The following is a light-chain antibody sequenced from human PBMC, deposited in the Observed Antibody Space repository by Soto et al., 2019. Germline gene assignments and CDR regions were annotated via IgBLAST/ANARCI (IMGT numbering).Light chain of an antibody. CDR3: QQYYNCPPLT. CDR1: QSVTPN. CDR2: GAS. Sequence: EIVMTQSPATLSVSPGERAPLSGRPIQSVTPNLAWYQQKPGQAPRLLIYGASARAAGISARFSGSGSGTEFTLTISSLQYEDFAVYYCQQYYNCPPLTFGGGTKVEIK. J-gene: IGKJ4*01. V-gene: IGKV3-15*01.